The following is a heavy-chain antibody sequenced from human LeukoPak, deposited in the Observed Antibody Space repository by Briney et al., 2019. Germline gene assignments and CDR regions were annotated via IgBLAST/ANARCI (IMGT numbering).Heavy chain of an antibody. Sequence: GASVKVSCKASGGTFSSYAISWVRQAPGQGLEWMGRIIPILGIANYAQKFQGRVTITADKSTSTAYMELSSLRSEDTAVYYCARAGAVVVPAGFDYWGQGTLVTVSP. J-gene: IGHJ4*02. CDR1: GGTFSSYA. V-gene: IGHV1-69*04. D-gene: IGHD2-2*01. CDR2: IIPILGIA. CDR3: ARAGAVVVPAGFDY.